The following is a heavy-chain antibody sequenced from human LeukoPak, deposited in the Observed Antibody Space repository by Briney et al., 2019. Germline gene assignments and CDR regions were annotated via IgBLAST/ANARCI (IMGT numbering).Heavy chain of an antibody. Sequence: GGSLRLSCGASGFTFSGYGMHWVRQAPGKGLEWAAFISYEGSKKYYADSVKGRSTIPRDSSKNKLYLHINDLAAEDGAVYYCAKDHGGSFDYWGQGTLVTVSS. CDR2: ISYEGSKK. V-gene: IGHV3-30*02. J-gene: IGHJ4*02. CDR3: AKDHGGSFDY. D-gene: IGHD4-23*01. CDR1: GFTFSGYG.